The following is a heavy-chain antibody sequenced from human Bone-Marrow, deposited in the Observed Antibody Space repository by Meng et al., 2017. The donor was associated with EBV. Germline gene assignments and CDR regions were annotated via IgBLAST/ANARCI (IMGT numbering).Heavy chain of an antibody. D-gene: IGHD3-10*01. CDR2: FLPTLGAP. V-gene: IGHV1-69*01. J-gene: IGHJ4*02. CDR3: ASESGRGYTPDY. CDR1: GGTFRNYA. Sequence: QVQLVQSADEVKKPGSSVKVACKTSGGTFRNYAVSWVRQAPGQGLEWLGGFLPTLGAPNYAQKFHGRVTITADESTSTHYMDLSSLRSDDTAVYYCASESGRGYTPDYWGQGTLVTVSS.